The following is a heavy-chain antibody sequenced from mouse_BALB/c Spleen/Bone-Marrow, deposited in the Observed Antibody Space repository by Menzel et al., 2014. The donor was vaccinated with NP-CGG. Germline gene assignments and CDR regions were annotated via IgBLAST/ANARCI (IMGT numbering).Heavy chain of an antibody. J-gene: IGHJ3*01. D-gene: IGHD2-3*01. CDR1: GFTFSSYA. Sequence: EVKLMESGGGVVKPGGSLKLSCAASGFTFSSYAMSWVRQTPEKRLEWVATISSGGSYTYYPDSVKGRFTISRDNAKNTLYLQMSSLRSEDTAMYYCARNDGYFDWGQGTLVTVSA. CDR3: ARNDGYFD. CDR2: ISSGGSYT. V-gene: IGHV5-9-3*01.